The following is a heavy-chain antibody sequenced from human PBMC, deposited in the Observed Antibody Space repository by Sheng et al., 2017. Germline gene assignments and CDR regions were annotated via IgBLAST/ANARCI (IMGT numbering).Heavy chain of an antibody. J-gene: IGHJ3*02. Sequence: VQLQQSGPGLVKPSETLSLTCTVSGASMGSYYWSWIRQSPGKGLEWIGYIYYSENTNYNPSLQSRVTISVDSSKNQFSLKLRSVTAADTAIYYCARDLGVVRGVRDAFYTGAKGQWSPSLQ. CDR2: IYYSENT. CDR1: GASMGSYY. CDR3: ARDLGVVRGVRDAFYT. D-gene: IGHD3-10*02. V-gene: IGHV4-59*01.